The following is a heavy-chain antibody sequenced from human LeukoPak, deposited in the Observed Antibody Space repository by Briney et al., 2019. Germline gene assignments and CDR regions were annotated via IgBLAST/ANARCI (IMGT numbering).Heavy chain of an antibody. CDR2: IIPILGIA. D-gene: IGHD2-15*01. V-gene: IGHV1-69*04. CDR3: ARDYTVVAARNWFDP. Sequence: SVKVSCKASGGTFSSYAISWVRQAPGQGLEWMGRIIPILGIANYAQKFQGRVTITADKSTSTAYMELSSLRSEDTAVYYCARDYTVVAARNWFDPWGQGTLVTVSS. CDR1: GGTFSSYA. J-gene: IGHJ5*02.